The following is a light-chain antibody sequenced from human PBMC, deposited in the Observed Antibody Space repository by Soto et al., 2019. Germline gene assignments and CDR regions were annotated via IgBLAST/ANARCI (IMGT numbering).Light chain of an antibody. CDR3: SSYTSSNTLV. CDR1: SSDVGAYNY. Sequence: QSALTQPASVSGSPGQSITFSCTGTSSDVGAYNYVSWYQQHQGKAPKLMIFEVSDRPSGVSNRFSGSKSGNAASLTISGLQAEDEADYYCSSYTSSNTLVFGGGTKLTVL. J-gene: IGLJ2*01. V-gene: IGLV2-14*01. CDR2: EVS.